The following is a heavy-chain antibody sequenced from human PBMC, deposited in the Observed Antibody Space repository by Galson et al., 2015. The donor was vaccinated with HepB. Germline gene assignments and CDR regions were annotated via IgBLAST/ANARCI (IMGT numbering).Heavy chain of an antibody. J-gene: IGHJ5*01. Sequence: SLRLSCAASGFTFSSYGMHWVRQAPGKGLEWVAVISYDGSNKYYADSVKGRFTISRDNSKNTLYLQMNSLRAEDTAVYYCAKDAPSIRYFDWLRQGDNWFDSWGQGTLVTVSS. CDR1: GFTFSSYG. CDR2: ISYDGSNK. D-gene: IGHD3-9*01. V-gene: IGHV3-30*18. CDR3: AKDAPSIRYFDWLRQGDNWFDS.